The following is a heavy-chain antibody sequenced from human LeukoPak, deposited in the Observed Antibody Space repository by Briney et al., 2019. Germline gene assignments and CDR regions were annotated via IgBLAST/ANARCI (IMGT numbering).Heavy chain of an antibody. CDR1: DFNFITYA. V-gene: IGHV3-23*01. Sequence: GGSLRLSCAASDFNFITYAMSWVRQAPGKGLEWVSTISGGGDVTYYADSVKGRFTISRDNAKNTLYLQMRSLRVEDTAVYYCASEGTSGTTWGPDYWGQGTLVTVSS. J-gene: IGHJ4*02. CDR2: ISGGGDVT. D-gene: IGHD1-1*01. CDR3: ASEGTSGTTWGPDY.